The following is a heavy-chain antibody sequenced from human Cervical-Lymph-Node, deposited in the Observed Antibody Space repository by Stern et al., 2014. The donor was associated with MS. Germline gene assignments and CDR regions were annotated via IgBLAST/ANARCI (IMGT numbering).Heavy chain of an antibody. J-gene: IGHJ4*02. Sequence: VQLVESGAEVKKPGSSVKVSCKASGGTFNNYAINWVRQAPGQGLEWMGGIIPVFGTKSYAQKFQGRVTIVADKSARTDYMELRSLRSEDTAVYYCARDSGLGYFDLWGQGTLVTVSS. CDR2: IIPVFGTK. CDR1: GGTFNNYA. D-gene: IGHD3-16*01. V-gene: IGHV1-69*06. CDR3: ARDSGLGYFDL.